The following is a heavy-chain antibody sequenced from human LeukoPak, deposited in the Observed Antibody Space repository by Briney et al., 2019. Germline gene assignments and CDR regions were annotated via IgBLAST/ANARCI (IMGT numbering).Heavy chain of an antibody. CDR3: AKVGGSSGYYFDY. D-gene: IGHD6-6*01. V-gene: IGHV3-7*01. J-gene: IGHJ4*02. CDR2: IKEDGSEK. Sequence: GGSLRLSCAASGFTFSSYWMSWVRQAPGKGLEWVADIKEDGSEKYYVDSVKGRFTISRDNSKNSLYLQMNSLRAEDTAVYYCAKVGGSSGYYFDYWGQGTLVTVSS. CDR1: GFTFSSYW.